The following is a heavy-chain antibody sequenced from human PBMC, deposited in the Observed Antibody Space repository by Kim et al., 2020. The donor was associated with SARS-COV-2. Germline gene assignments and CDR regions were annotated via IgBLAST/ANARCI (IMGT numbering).Heavy chain of an antibody. D-gene: IGHD3-22*01. V-gene: IGHV5-10-1*01. CDR3: AKQDTHLGYGTTN. J-gene: IGHJ4*02. Sequence: YSPSFQGHVTISADKSISTAYLQWSSLKASDTAMYYCAKQDTHLGYGTTNWGQGTLVTVSS.